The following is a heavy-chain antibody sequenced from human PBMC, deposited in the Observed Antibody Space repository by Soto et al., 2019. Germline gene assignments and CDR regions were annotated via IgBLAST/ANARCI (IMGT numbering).Heavy chain of an antibody. CDR2: IIPIFGTA. Sequence: QVPLVQSGAEVKKPGSSVKVSCKASGGTFSSYAISWVRQAPGQGLEWMGGIIPIFGTANYAQKFQGRVTITADESTSTAYMELSSLRSEDTAVYYCARDARWELPGSYYFDYWGQGTLVTVSS. V-gene: IGHV1-69*01. CDR1: GGTFSSYA. J-gene: IGHJ4*02. CDR3: ARDARWELPGSYYFDY. D-gene: IGHD1-26*01.